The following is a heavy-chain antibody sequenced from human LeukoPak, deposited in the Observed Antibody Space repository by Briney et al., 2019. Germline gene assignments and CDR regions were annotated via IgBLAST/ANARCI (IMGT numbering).Heavy chain of an antibody. CDR2: ISAYNGNT. D-gene: IGHD4-17*01. CDR3: ARVRYGDYGMDV. J-gene: IGHJ6*02. V-gene: IGHV1-18*01. Sequence: ASVTVSCKASGYTCTSYGISWVRQAPGQGLEWMGWISAYNGNTNYAQKLQGRVTMTTDTSTSTAYMELRSLRSDDTAVYYCARVRYGDYGMDVWGQGTTVTVSS. CDR1: GYTCTSYG.